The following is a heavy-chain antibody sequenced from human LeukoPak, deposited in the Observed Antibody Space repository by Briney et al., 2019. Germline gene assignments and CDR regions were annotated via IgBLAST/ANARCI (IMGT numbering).Heavy chain of an antibody. CDR2: IRGGGPET. J-gene: IGHJ4*02. Sequence: GGSLRLSCLAPGFSFNIYDTSWLRQAPGKGLEWVSGIRGGGPETYYADSVKGRFSISRDNSKNTLFLQTNGLRAEDSAIYYCVRGIRAPYFWGQGTLVTVSS. CDR3: VRGIRAPYF. V-gene: IGHV3-23*01. CDR1: GFSFNIYD.